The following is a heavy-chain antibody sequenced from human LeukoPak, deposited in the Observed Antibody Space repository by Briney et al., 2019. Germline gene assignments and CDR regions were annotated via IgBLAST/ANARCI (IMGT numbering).Heavy chain of an antibody. V-gene: IGHV1-18*01. D-gene: IGHD6-6*01. Sequence: GASVKVSCKASGYTFTSYGISWVRQAPGQGLEWMGWISAYNGNTNYAQKLQGRVTMTTDTSTTTAYMELRSLRSDDTAVYYCARDRRGGMSSSSAIPGYWGQGTLVTVSS. J-gene: IGHJ4*02. CDR1: GYTFTSYG. CDR3: ARDRRGGMSSSSAIPGY. CDR2: ISAYNGNT.